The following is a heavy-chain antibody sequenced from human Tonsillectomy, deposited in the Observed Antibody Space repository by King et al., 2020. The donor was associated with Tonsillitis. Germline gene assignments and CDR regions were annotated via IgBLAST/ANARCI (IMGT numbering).Heavy chain of an antibody. Sequence: VQLVESGGGLVQPGGSLRLSCAASGFTFSSYSMNWVRQAPGKGLEWVSYISSSSSAIYYADSMKGRFTISRDNAKNSLYLQMNSLRDEDTAVYYCSRDCSTTSCSAWHAFDIGGQGTMVTVSS. J-gene: IGHJ3*02. CDR2: ISSSSSAI. D-gene: IGHD2-2*01. V-gene: IGHV3-48*02. CDR1: GFTFSSYS. CDR3: SRDCSTTSCSAWHAFDI.